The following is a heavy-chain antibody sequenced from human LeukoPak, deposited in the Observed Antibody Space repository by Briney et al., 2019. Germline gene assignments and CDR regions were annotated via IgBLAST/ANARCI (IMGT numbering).Heavy chain of an antibody. CDR3: ARELVVPAAMVGYYYYYGMDV. J-gene: IGHJ6*04. Sequence: SETLSLTCTVSCGSVSSDRYFWSWIRQPPAMGPEWIGYIEYSGSTNYNPSLKSRVTISVDTSKNQFSLKLSSVTAADTAVYYCARELVVPAAMVGYYYYYGMDVWGKGTTVTVSS. CDR1: CGSVSSDRYF. V-gene: IGHV4-61*01. D-gene: IGHD2-2*01. CDR2: IEYSGST.